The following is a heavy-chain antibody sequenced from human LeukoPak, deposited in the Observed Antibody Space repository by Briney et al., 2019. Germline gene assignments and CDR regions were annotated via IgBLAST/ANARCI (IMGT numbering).Heavy chain of an antibody. V-gene: IGHV1-46*01. J-gene: IGHJ4*02. CDR2: INPSGGST. D-gene: IGHD5-18*01. Sequence: GASVKVSCKASGYTFTSYYMHWVRQAPGQGLEWMGIINPSGGSTSYAQKFQGRVTMTRDTSTSTVYMELRSLRSDDTAVYYCASGYRSPFDYWGQGTLVTVSS. CDR3: ASGYRSPFDY. CDR1: GYTFTSYY.